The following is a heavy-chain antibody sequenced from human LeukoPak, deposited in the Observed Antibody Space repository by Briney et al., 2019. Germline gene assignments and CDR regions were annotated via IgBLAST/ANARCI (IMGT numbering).Heavy chain of an antibody. CDR1: ELTFSNYA. CDR2: ITASGGTA. J-gene: IGHJ3*02. Sequence: PGGSLRLSCAASELTFSNYAMSWVRQPPGKGLEWVSSITASGGTAYYTDSVKGRFAISRDNSKSTLFLQMSGLRAEDTAVYYCAKDLMVYNWNDGPRRAFDIWGQGTMVTVSS. CDR3: AKDLMVYNWNDGPRRAFDI. V-gene: IGHV3-23*01. D-gene: IGHD1-1*01.